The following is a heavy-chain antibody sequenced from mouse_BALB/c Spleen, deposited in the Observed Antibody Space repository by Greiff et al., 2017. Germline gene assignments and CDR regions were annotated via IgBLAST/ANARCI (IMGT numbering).Heavy chain of an antibody. J-gene: IGHJ2*01. Sequence: VQLQQSGAEIVKPGASVKLSCTASGFNIKDTYMHWVKQRPEQGLEWIGRIDPANGNTKYDPKFQGKATITADTSSNTAYLQLSSLTSEDTAVYYCASYRYFDYWGQGTTLTVSS. CDR3: ASYRYFDY. CDR1: GFNIKDTY. CDR2: IDPANGNT. V-gene: IGHV14-3*02. D-gene: IGHD2-14*01.